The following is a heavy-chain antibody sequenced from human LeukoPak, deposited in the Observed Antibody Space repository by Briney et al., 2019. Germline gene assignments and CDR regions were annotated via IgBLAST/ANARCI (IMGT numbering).Heavy chain of an antibody. CDR3: ARVGALRDSYEDY. Sequence: PGGSLRLSCAASGFTFSSYWMSWVRQAPGKGLEWVANIKQDGSEKYYVDSVKGRFTISRGNAKNSLYLQMNSLRAEDTAVYYCARVGALRDSYEDYWGQGTLVTVSS. J-gene: IGHJ4*02. D-gene: IGHD1-26*01. V-gene: IGHV3-7*01. CDR2: IKQDGSEK. CDR1: GFTFSSYW.